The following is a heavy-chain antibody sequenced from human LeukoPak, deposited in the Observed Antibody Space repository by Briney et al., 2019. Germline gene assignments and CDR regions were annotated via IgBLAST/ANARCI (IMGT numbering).Heavy chain of an antibody. J-gene: IGHJ4*02. Sequence: SVKVSCKASGTTFSRSAISWVRQAPGQGLEWIGGVIPILGTTNYAQKFQDRVSITTDESTSTAYMEVSSLRSVDTAGYFCARDDGSATLGFDSWGQGTLVTVSS. D-gene: IGHD1-26*01. CDR2: VIPILGTT. CDR3: ARDDGSATLGFDS. V-gene: IGHV1-69*05. CDR1: GTTFSRSA.